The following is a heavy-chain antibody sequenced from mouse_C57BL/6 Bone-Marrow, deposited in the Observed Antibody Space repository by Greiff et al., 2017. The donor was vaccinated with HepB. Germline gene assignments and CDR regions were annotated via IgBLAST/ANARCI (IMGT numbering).Heavy chain of an antibody. CDR3: ARRPLYYGSSYDY. D-gene: IGHD1-1*01. CDR2: IHPNSGST. J-gene: IGHJ2*01. CDR1: GYTFTSYW. V-gene: IGHV1-64*01. Sequence: QVQLKQPGAELVKPGASVKLSCKASGYTFTSYWMHWVKQRPGQGLEWIGMIHPNSGSTNYNEKFKSKATLTVDKSSSTAYMQLSSLTSEDSAVYYCARRPLYYGSSYDYWGQGTTLTVSS.